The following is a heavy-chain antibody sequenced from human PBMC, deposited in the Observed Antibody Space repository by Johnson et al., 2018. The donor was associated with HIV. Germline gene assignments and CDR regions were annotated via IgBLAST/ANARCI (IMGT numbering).Heavy chain of an antibody. J-gene: IGHJ3*02. Sequence: QVQLVESGGGLVQPGGSLRLSCAASGFTFSSYWMSWVRQAPGKGLEWVSVIWFDGSSKYYADSVKGRFTISRDNSKNTLYLQMDSLRADDTAVYYCVKEAITMEVDIWGQGTTVTVSS. CDR2: IWFDGSSK. D-gene: IGHD3-10*01. V-gene: IGHV3-33*06. CDR1: GFTFSSYW. CDR3: VKEAITMEVDI.